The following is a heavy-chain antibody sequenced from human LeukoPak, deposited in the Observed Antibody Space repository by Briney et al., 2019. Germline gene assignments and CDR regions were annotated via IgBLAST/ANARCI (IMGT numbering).Heavy chain of an antibody. CDR3: AREGSGTGCHSDY. Sequence: GASVKVSCKTSGYTFTSYYIHWVRQAPGQGLEWMGRINPNSGGINYAQKFQGRVTMTRDTSISTAYMELSRLRSDDTAVYFCAREGSGTGCHSDYWGQGTLVTVSS. V-gene: IGHV1-2*06. J-gene: IGHJ4*02. CDR1: GYTFTSYY. D-gene: IGHD2-8*02. CDR2: INPNSGGI.